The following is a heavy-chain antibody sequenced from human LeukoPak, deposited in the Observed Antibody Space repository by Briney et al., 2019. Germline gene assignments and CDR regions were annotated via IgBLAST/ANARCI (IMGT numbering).Heavy chain of an antibody. CDR3: ARGTKYSSSWYAQGYFDY. CDR1: GGSISSYY. Sequence: SETLSLTCTVSGGSISSYYWSWIRQPPGKGLEWIGYIYYSGSTNYNPSLKSRVTISVDTSKNQFSLKLSSVTAADTAVYYCARGTKYSSSWYAQGYFDYWGQGTLVTVSS. J-gene: IGHJ4*02. D-gene: IGHD6-13*01. V-gene: IGHV4-59*12. CDR2: IYYSGST.